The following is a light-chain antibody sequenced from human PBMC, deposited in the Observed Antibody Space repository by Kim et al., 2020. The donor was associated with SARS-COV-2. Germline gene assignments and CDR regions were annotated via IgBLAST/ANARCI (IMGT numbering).Light chain of an antibody. CDR3: QQYGSSPRM. J-gene: IGKJ1*01. CDR2: GAS. V-gene: IGKV3-20*01. CDR1: QSVSGSY. Sequence: SPGERATLSCRASQSVSGSYLVWYQQRPGQAPRLLIYGASSRATGIPDRFSGSGSGTDFTLTVSRLEPEDFAVYYCQQYGSSPRMFGQGTKVDIK.